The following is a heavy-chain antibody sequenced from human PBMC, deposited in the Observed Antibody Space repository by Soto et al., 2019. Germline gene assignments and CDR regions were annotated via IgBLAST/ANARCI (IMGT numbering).Heavy chain of an antibody. CDR3: RVVVNFTDY. Sequence: GGSLRLSCAASGFTFSSYGMHWVRQAPGKGLEWVAVIWYDGSNKYYADSVKGRFTISRDNSKNTLYLQMNSLRAEDTAVYHSRVVVNFTDYWGQGTLVTVSS. CDR2: IWYDGSNK. D-gene: IGHD3-22*01. J-gene: IGHJ4*02. V-gene: IGHV3-33*01. CDR1: GFTFSSYG.